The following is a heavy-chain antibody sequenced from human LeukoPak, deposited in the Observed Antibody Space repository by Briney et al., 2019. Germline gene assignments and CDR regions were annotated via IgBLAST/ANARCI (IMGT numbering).Heavy chain of an antibody. CDR2: MYVGGRT. V-gene: IGHV3-53*01. J-gene: IGHJ2*01. Sequence: TGGSLRLSCAASGFTISDHYMSWVRQAPGKGLDWVSVMYVGGRTFYADSVQGRFTISRDNSKNTLYLQMNSLRVEDTAVYYCAREGHLGKYFDLWGRGTQVTVSS. CDR1: GFTISDHY. D-gene: IGHD3-16*01. CDR3: AREGHLGKYFDL.